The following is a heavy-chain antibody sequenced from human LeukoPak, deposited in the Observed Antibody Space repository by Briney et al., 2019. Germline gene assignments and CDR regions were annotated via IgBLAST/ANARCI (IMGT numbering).Heavy chain of an antibody. D-gene: IGHD3-10*01. V-gene: IGHV4-34*01. CDR1: GGSFSGYY. CDR2: INHSGST. CDR3: ARARITMVRGVIKPTSLFDY. J-gene: IGHJ4*02. Sequence: SETLSLTCAVYGGSFSGYYWSWIRQPPGKGLEWIGEINHSGSTNYNPSLKSRVTISVDTSKNQFSLKLSYVTAADTAVYYCARARITMVRGVIKPTSLFDYWGQGTLVTVSS.